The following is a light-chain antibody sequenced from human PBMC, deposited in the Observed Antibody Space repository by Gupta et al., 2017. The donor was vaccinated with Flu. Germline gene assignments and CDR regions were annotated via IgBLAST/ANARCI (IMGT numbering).Light chain of an antibody. CDR1: HDISSY. J-gene: IGKJ2*03. Sequence: SLLSASTGDTVTISCRVSHDISSYLVWYQQKPGKAPELLIYSASTWQSGVPARFSGSGSGTDFTLTISSLQSEDFATYYCQHYYNFPHSFGQGTKLEIK. CDR3: QHYYNFPHS. CDR2: SAS. V-gene: IGKV1D-8*02.